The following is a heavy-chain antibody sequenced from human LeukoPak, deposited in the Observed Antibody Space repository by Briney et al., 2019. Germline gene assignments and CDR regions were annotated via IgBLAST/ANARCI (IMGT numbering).Heavy chain of an antibody. Sequence: SETLSLTCAVYGGSFSGYYWSWIRQPPGKGLEWIGYIYYSGSTNYKSSLKSRVTISVDTSKNQFSLKLSSVTAADTAVYYCARERRTDCTNGVCYRARAIDYWGQGTLVTVSS. J-gene: IGHJ4*02. CDR1: GGSFSGYY. CDR3: ARERRTDCTNGVCYRARAIDY. CDR2: IYYSGST. D-gene: IGHD2-8*01. V-gene: IGHV4-59*12.